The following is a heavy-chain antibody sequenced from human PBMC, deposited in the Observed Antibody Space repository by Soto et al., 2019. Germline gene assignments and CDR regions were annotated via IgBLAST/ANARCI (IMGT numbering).Heavy chain of an antibody. CDR3: ARGYDYGDPRTAFQI. D-gene: IGHD4-17*01. CDR2: IYYNGRA. J-gene: IGHJ3*02. Sequence: QVQLQESGPGLVKPSQTLSLTCAVSGGSVTSRGSYWGWLRQYPGKCLEWIGHIYYNGRASNNPSDKSTVTISLYTSKNHVSLKVRSVTAADTAFYYCARGYDYGDPRTAFQIWGQGTLVTVSS. CDR1: GGSVTSRGSY. V-gene: IGHV4-31*11.